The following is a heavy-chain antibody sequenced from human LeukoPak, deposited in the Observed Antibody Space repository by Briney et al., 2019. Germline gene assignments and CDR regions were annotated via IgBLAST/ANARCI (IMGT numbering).Heavy chain of an antibody. D-gene: IGHD2-15*01. CDR3: ARVRGYCSGGSCYPTYYFDY. CDR1: GYTFTGYY. Sequence: GASVKVSCKASGYTFTGYYMHWVRQAPGQGLEWMGWINPNSGGTNYAQKFQGRVTMTRDTSISTAYMELSRLRSDDTAVYYCARVRGYCSGGSCYPTYYFDYWGQGTLVTVSS. J-gene: IGHJ4*02. V-gene: IGHV1-2*02. CDR2: INPNSGGT.